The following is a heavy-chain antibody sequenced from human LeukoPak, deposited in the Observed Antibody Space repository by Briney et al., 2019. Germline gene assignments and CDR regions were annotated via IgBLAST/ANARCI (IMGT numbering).Heavy chain of an antibody. CDR2: IYTSGST. CDR3: AGDGIRDFDWLSLGAFDI. V-gene: IGHV4-61*02. CDR1: GGSIISGSYY. D-gene: IGHD3-9*01. Sequence: SDTLSGTCTVSGGSIISGSYYWSWIRQPAGQGLERIGGIYTSGSTNYTPSLKSRVTISVDTSKNQFSLKLSSVTAADTAFFFQAGDGIRDFDWLSLGAFDIWGQGTMVTVSS. J-gene: IGHJ3*02.